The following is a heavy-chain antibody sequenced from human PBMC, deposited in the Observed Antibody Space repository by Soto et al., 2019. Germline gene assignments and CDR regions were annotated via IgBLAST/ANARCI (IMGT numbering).Heavy chain of an antibody. D-gene: IGHD3-10*01. Sequence: LETLSLTCTVSGGPISSYYWSWIRQPPGKGLEWIGYIYYSGSTNYNPSLKSRVTISVDTSKNQFSLKLSSVTAADTAVYYCARGWIAGSYRAYYGMDVWGQGTTVTVSS. J-gene: IGHJ6*02. V-gene: IGHV4-59*01. CDR1: GGPISSYY. CDR2: IYYSGST. CDR3: ARGWIAGSYRAYYGMDV.